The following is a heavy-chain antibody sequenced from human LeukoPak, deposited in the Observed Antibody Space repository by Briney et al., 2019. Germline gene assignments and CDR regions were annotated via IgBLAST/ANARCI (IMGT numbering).Heavy chain of an antibody. CDR2: ISADGGTT. Sequence: GGSLRLSCAASGFTFGDFAMHWVRQAPGKGLEWVSLISADGGTTYYADSVRGRFTISRDNSKSSLYLQVNSLRSEDTALYYCARDWSIVVVTGGPEYWGQGTRVTVSS. D-gene: IGHD2-21*02. V-gene: IGHV3-43*02. J-gene: IGHJ4*02. CDR3: ARDWSIVVVTGGPEY. CDR1: GFTFGDFA.